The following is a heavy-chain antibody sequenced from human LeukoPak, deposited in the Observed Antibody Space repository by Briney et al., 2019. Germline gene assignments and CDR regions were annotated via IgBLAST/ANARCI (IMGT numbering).Heavy chain of an antibody. CDR1: GYTFTSYG. J-gene: IGHJ5*02. Sequence: GASVKVSCKASGYTFTSYGISWVRQAPGQGLEWMGWISAYNGNTNYAQKLQGRVTMTTDTSTSTAYMELRSLRSDDTAVYYCARDTVGRDYGDSRPFDPWGQGTLVTVSS. V-gene: IGHV1-18*01. CDR3: ARDTVGRDYGDSRPFDP. CDR2: ISAYNGNT. D-gene: IGHD4-17*01.